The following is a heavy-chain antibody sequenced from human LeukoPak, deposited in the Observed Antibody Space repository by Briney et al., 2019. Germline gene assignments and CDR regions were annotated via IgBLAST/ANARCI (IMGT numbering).Heavy chain of an antibody. J-gene: IGHJ4*02. CDR2: ISGSGSGGST. CDR1: GFTFSSSA. CDR3: AKSGRGIMEDF. Sequence: GGSLRLSCAASGFTFSSSAMSWVRQAPGKGLEWVSNISGSGSGGSTYYADSVKGRFTISRDNSKNTLYLQMNSLRAEDTAVYYCAKSGRGIMEDFWGQGTLVTVSS. V-gene: IGHV3-23*01. D-gene: IGHD1-14*01.